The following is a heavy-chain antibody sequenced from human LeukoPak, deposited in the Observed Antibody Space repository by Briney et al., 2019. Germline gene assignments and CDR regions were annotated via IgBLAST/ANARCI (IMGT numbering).Heavy chain of an antibody. D-gene: IGHD4-17*01. CDR3: ARDSGLTTVTTYWDY. V-gene: IGHV3-7*03. Sequence: PGGSLRLSCAASGFVFSNFAMSWVRQVPGKGPEWVANIKEDGSEKYYVESVKGRFTISRDNAKKSLYLQMNSLRAEDTAVYYCARDSGLTTVTTYWDYWGQGTLVTVSS. CDR1: GFVFSNFA. J-gene: IGHJ4*02. CDR2: IKEDGSEK.